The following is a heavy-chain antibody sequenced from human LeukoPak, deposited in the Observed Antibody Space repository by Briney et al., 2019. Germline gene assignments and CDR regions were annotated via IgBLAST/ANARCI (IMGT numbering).Heavy chain of an antibody. D-gene: IGHD2-2*01. Sequence: SETLSLTCTVSGGSISSGDYYWGWIRQPPGKGLEWIGYIYYSGNTYYNPSLKSRVTISVDTSKNQFSLKLSSVTAADTAVYYCARERYYCSTTLCSPDWFDPWGQGTLVTVSS. CDR2: IYYSGNT. CDR3: ARERYYCSTTLCSPDWFDP. J-gene: IGHJ5*02. V-gene: IGHV4-30-4*01. CDR1: GGSISSGDYY.